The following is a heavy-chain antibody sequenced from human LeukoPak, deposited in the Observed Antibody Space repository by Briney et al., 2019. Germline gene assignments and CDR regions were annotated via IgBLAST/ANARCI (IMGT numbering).Heavy chain of an antibody. CDR2: ISSNGGST. V-gene: IGHV3-64*01. CDR3: ARSPSIVVRGAFDI. CDR1: GFTFSSYA. Sequence: GGSLRLSCAASGFTFSSYAMHWVRQAPGKGLEYVSAISSNGGSTYYANSVKGRFTISRDNSKNTLYLQMGSLRAEDMAVYYCARSPSIVVRGAFDIWGQGTMVTVSS. D-gene: IGHD3-16*02. J-gene: IGHJ3*02.